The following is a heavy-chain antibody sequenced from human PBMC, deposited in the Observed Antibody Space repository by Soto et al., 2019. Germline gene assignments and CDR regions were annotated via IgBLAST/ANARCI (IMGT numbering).Heavy chain of an antibody. CDR1: AYTFTDYY. J-gene: IGHJ4*02. Sequence: QVQLVQSGAEVKKPGASVKVSCKASAYTFTDYYLHWVRQAPGQGLEWMGWIIPNTGDTNYAQKFQDRVTLTRDTSISTAYMELNGLKSDDTAVYYCARDSPFDYWGQGTLVTVSS. V-gene: IGHV1-2*02. CDR3: ARDSPFDY. CDR2: IIPNTGDT.